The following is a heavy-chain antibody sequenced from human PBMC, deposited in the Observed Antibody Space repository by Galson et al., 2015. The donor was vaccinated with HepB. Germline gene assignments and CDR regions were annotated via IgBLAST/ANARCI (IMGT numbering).Heavy chain of an antibody. J-gene: IGHJ4*03. Sequence: SLRLSCAASGFTFSSYAMNWVRQAPGKGLEWVSGISGSAGSTYYTDSVTGRFTVSRGNSKNTLDLQMNSLRAEDTAVYYCARSRGYCSRIRCPNSDYWGHGTLVTVSS. V-gene: IGHV3-23*01. CDR2: ISGSAGST. CDR3: ARSRGYCSRIRCPNSDY. D-gene: IGHD2-2*01. CDR1: GFTFSSYA.